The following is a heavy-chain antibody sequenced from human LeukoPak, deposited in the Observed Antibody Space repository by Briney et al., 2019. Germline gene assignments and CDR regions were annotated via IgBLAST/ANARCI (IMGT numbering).Heavy chain of an antibody. CDR2: ISSSSSTI. D-gene: IGHD2-15*01. CDR3: AREDGYCSGGNCYSYFVS. Sequence: QTGGSLRLSCAASGFTFSTYSMNWVRQAPGKGLEWVSYISSSSSTIYYADSVKGRFTISRDNSKNTLYLQMNSLRAEDTAVYYCAREDGYCSGGNCYSYFVSWGQGTLVTVSS. CDR1: GFTFSTYS. J-gene: IGHJ4*02. V-gene: IGHV3-48*01.